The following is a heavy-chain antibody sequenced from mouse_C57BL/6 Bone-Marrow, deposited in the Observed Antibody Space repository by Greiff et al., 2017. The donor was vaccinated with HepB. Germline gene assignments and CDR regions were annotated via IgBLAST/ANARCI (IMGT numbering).Heavy chain of an antibody. V-gene: IGHV3-6*01. D-gene: IGHD2-5*01. CDR2: ISYDGSN. CDR3: ARARGPESNYVGYYAMDY. J-gene: IGHJ4*01. Sequence: EVKLEESGPGLVKPSQSLSLTCSVTGYSITSGYYWNWIRQFPGNKLEWMGYISYDGSNNYNPSLKNRISITRDTSKNQFFLKLNSVTTEDTATYYCARARGPESNYVGYYAMDYWGQGTSVTVSS. CDR1: GYSITSGYY.